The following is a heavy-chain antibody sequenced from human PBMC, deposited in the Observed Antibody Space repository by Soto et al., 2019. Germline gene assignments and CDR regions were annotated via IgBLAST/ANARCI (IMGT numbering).Heavy chain of an antibody. CDR1: GFTFSGHW. CDR2: INTDGGSS. CDR3: GREAGYCSRASCYRRAFDS. D-gene: IGHD2-2*01. V-gene: IGHV3-74*03. Sequence: EVQLVESGGDLVQPGGSLRLSCAASGFTFSGHWMHWVRQVPGKGLEWVSRINTDGGSSAYADSLKGRFAISRHNANNPVSLEMKGRKAADTAVSSCGREAGYCSRASCYRRAFDSRGPGTTVTVSS. J-gene: IGHJ3*01.